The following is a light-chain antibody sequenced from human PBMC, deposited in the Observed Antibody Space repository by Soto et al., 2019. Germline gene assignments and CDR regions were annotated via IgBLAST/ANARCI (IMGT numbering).Light chain of an antibody. CDR1: QTVSSNY. Sequence: EIVLTQSPATLSLSPGERATLSCRASQTVSSNYLAWYQQKPGQAPRLLISGASSRATGVPDRFRGSGSGTDFTLTISRLEPEDFAVYYCQQYVRSPLTFGGGTKVDIK. J-gene: IGKJ4*01. CDR2: GAS. CDR3: QQYVRSPLT. V-gene: IGKV3-20*01.